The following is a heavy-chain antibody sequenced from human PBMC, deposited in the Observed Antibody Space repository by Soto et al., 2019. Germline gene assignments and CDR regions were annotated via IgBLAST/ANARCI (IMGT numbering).Heavy chain of an antibody. J-gene: IGHJ5*02. V-gene: IGHV3-48*02. CDR1: GFTFSSYS. CDR2: ISSSSSTI. Sequence: GGSLRLSCAASGFTFSSYSMNWVRQAPGKGLEWVSYISSSSSTIYYADSVKGRFTISRDNAKNSLYLQMNSLRDEDTAVYYCARKNYGDYLNWFDPWGQGTLVTVSS. CDR3: ARKNYGDYLNWFDP. D-gene: IGHD4-17*01.